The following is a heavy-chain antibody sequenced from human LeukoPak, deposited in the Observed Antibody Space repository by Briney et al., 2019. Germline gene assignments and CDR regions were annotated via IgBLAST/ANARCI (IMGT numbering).Heavy chain of an antibody. CDR3: ARCSRPIGSRDAFDI. CDR1: GYTFTSYY. J-gene: IGHJ3*02. CDR2: INPSADST. Sequence: ASVKVSCKASGYTFTSYYIHWVRQAPGQGLEWMGIINPSADSTNYAQKFQGRVTMTRDMSTSTVYMDLSSLTSDDTAVYYCARCSRPIGSRDAFDIWGQGTMVTVSS. V-gene: IGHV1-46*01. D-gene: IGHD1-26*01.